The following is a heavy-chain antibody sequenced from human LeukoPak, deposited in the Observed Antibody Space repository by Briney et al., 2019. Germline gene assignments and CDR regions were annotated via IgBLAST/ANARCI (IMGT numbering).Heavy chain of an antibody. Sequence: ASVKVSCKASGYTFTSYDINWVRQATGQGPEWMGWMNPNNGNTGHAQKFQGRVTLTRNTSISTAYMELSSLTSEDTAVYYCARTNYESTGYGYYYYYMDVWAKGPRSPSP. D-gene: IGHD3-22*01. CDR2: MNPNNGNT. J-gene: IGHJ6*03. V-gene: IGHV1-8*01. CDR1: GYTFTSYD. CDR3: ARTNYESTGYGYYYYYMDV.